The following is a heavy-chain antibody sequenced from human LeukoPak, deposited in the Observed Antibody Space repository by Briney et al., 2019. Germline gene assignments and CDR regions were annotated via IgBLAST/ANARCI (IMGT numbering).Heavy chain of an antibody. J-gene: IGHJ4*02. V-gene: IGHV3-21*06. CDR3: TRDLPVPSLVRGIIIYGLIDY. CDR2: ISPDGETT. Sequence: GGYLRLSCEATGFTFSSISMNWVRQAPGKGLEWVSSISPDGETTYHADSVKGRFSTSRDNTESSPYLQMNSLRAEDTAVYYCTRDLPVPSLVRGIIIYGLIDYWGQGTLVTVSS. CDR1: GFTFSSIS. D-gene: IGHD3-10*01.